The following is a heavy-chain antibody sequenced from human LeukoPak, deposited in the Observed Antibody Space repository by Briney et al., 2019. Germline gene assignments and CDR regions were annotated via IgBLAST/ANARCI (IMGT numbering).Heavy chain of an antibody. D-gene: IGHD1-26*01. J-gene: IGHJ4*02. CDR3: ARRGYSGSYLSPPYYFDY. CDR1: GGSISSYY. V-gene: IGHV4-59*01. CDR2: IYYSGST. Sequence: SETLSLTCTVSGGSISSYYWSWIRQPPGKGLEWIGDIYYSGSTNYNPSLKSRVTISVDTSKNQFSLKLSSVTAADTVVYYCARRGYSGSYLSPPYYFDYWGQGTLVTVSS.